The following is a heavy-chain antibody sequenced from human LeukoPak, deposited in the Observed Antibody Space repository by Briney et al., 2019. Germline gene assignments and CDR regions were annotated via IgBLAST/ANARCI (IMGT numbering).Heavy chain of an antibody. CDR1: GDSITSGGYS. Sequence: SETLSLTCAVSGDSITSGGYSWSWIRQPPGKGLEWIEYIYQSGSTDYNPSLKSRVTISMDRSKNQFSLKLNSVTAADTAVYYCARGLGTRYFDWLLSPNDAFDIWGQGTMVTVSS. CDR2: IYQSGST. D-gene: IGHD3-9*01. J-gene: IGHJ3*02. CDR3: ARGLGTRYFDWLLSPNDAFDI. V-gene: IGHV4-30-2*01.